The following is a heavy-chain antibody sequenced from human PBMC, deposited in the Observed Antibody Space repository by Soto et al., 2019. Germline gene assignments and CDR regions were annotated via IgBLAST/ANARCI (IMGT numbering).Heavy chain of an antibody. CDR1: GFTFSSYA. Sequence: EVQLLESGGGLVQPGGSLRLSCAASGFTFSSYAMSWVRQAPGKGLEWVSAISGSGGSTYYADSVKGRFTISRDNSKNTLYLQMNRLSAEETAVYYCAKDPGIAVAGTGGGFDYWGQGTLVTVSS. CDR3: AKDPGIAVAGTGGGFDY. D-gene: IGHD6-19*01. CDR2: ISGSGGST. J-gene: IGHJ4*02. V-gene: IGHV3-23*01.